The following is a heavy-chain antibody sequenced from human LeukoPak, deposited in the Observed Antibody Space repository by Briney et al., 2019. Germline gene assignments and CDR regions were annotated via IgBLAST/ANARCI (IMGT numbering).Heavy chain of an antibody. V-gene: IGHV3-23*01. CDR2: MSGSGGST. D-gene: IGHD3-10*01. J-gene: IGHJ4*02. CDR3: AKIDYYGSGSYYRHFDY. Sequence: GGSLRLSCAASGFTFSSYSMNWVRQAPGKGLEWVSAMSGSGGSTYYADSVKGRFTISRDNSKNTLYLQMNSLRPEDTAVYYCAKIDYYGSGSYYRHFDYWGQGTLVTVSS. CDR1: GFTFSSYS.